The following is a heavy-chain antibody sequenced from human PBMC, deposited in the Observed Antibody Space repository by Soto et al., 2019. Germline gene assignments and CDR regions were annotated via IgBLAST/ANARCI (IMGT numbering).Heavy chain of an antibody. CDR2: IIPIFGTA. Sequence: ASVKVSCKASGGTFSSYAISWVRQAPGQGLEWMGGIIPIFGTANYAQKFQGRVTITADESTSTAYMELSSLRSEDTAVYYCAREVRYYGSGGYYYYGMDVWGQGTTVTVSS. CDR3: AREVRYYGSGGYYYYGMDV. V-gene: IGHV1-69*13. J-gene: IGHJ6*02. D-gene: IGHD3-10*01. CDR1: GGTFSSYA.